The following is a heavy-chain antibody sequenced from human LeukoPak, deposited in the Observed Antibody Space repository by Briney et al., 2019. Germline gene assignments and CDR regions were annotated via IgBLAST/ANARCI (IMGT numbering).Heavy chain of an antibody. D-gene: IGHD6-13*01. CDR3: AKEYVAAAGTFSY. V-gene: IGHV3-30*02. J-gene: IGHJ4*02. Sequence: GGSLRLSCAASGFTFSSYGMHWVRQAPGKGLEWVAFIRYDGSNKYYADSVKGRFTISRDNAKNSLYLQMTSLRAEDTAVYYCAKEYVAAAGTFSYWGQGTLVTVSS. CDR2: IRYDGSNK. CDR1: GFTFSSYG.